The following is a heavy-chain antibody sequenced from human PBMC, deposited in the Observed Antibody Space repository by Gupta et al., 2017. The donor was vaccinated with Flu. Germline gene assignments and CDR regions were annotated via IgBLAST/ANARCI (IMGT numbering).Heavy chain of an antibody. D-gene: IGHD3-9*01. CDR2: ISSRGNTM. V-gene: IGHV3-48*03. J-gene: IGHJ6*02. CDR1: GFIFSNYE. CDR3: ASHIRHFEPYFYAMDV. Sequence: EVQLVESGGGLVQPGGSLRLSCAGPGFIFSNYEMHWVRRAPGKGLEWISYISSRGNTMYYAASVRGRFTISRDNARNTLYLQMNSLRAEDTAVYHCASHIRHFEPYFYAMDVWGQGTTATIS.